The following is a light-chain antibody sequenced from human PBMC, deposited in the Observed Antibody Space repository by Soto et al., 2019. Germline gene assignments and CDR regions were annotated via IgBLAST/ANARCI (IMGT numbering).Light chain of an antibody. J-gene: IGLJ2*01. CDR3: TSYAGSNIPLL. V-gene: IGLV2-8*01. CDR2: EVT. Sequence: QSVLTQPPSASGSPGQSVTISCTGTSSDVGGYNFVSWYQQHPGKAPKLMIYEVTKRPSGVPDRFSGSKSGNTASLTVSGLQREDEADYYCTSYAGSNIPLLFGGGTQLTVL. CDR1: SSDVGGYNF.